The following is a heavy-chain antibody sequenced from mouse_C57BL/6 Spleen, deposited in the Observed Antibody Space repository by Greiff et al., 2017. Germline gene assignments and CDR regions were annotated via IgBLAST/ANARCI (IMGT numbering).Heavy chain of an antibody. D-gene: IGHD1-1*01. CDR1: GYTFTDYE. V-gene: IGHV1-15*01. Sequence: VQLQQSGAELVRPGASVTLSCKASGYTFTDYEMHWVKQTPVHGLEWIGAIDPETGGTAYNQKFKGKAILTADKSSSTAYMELRSLTSEDSAVYYCTRRGVVVDYYAMDYWGQGTSVTVSS. CDR3: TRRGVVVDYYAMDY. CDR2: IDPETGGT. J-gene: IGHJ4*01.